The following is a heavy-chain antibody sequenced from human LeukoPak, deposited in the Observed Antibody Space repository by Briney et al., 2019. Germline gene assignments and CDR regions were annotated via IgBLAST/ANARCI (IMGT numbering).Heavy chain of an antibody. Sequence: ASVKVSCKASGYTFTGYYMHWVRQAPGQGLEWMGWINPNSGGTNYAQKFQGRVTMTRDTSISTAYMELSRLRSDDTAVYYCARDRGGSYPNFDCWGQGTLVTVSS. J-gene: IGHJ4*02. CDR2: INPNSGGT. CDR1: GYTFTGYY. D-gene: IGHD1-26*01. CDR3: ARDRGGSYPNFDC. V-gene: IGHV1-2*02.